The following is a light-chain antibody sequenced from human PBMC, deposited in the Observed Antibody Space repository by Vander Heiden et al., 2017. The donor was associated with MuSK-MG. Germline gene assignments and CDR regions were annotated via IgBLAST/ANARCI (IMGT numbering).Light chain of an antibody. CDR1: RSDVGNYNL. V-gene: IGLV2-23*01. Sequence: QSAVTQPACVSGSPGESITICWTGTRSDVGNYNLVSWYQQHPGKAPKLMIYEGSKRPSGVSNRFSGSKSGNTASLTMSGLQAEDEADYSCCSYAGSFYVFGTGTKVIVL. J-gene: IGLJ1*01. CDR2: EGS. CDR3: CSYAGSFYV.